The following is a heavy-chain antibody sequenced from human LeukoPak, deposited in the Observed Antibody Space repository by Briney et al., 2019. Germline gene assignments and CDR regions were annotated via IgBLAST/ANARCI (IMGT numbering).Heavy chain of an antibody. Sequence: KPSETLSLTCAVSGYSVSSGYYWCWIRQHPGKGLEWIGSIYHSGSTYYNPSLKSRVTISVDTSKNQFSLKLSSVTAADTAVYYCARLSGESFPMDVWGKGTTVTVSS. V-gene: IGHV4-38-2*01. CDR2: IYHSGST. D-gene: IGHD3-10*01. CDR1: GYSVSSGYY. J-gene: IGHJ6*03. CDR3: ARLSGESFPMDV.